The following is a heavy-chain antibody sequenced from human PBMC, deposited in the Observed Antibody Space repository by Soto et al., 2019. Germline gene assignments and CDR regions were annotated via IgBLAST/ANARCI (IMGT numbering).Heavy chain of an antibody. Sequence: QVQLQESGPGLVKPSQTLSLTCTVSGGSISSGGYYWSWIRQHPGKGLEWIGYIYYSGSTYYNPSPKGRVTLSVNTSKTQFSLKLSSVTAADTAVYYCAREEGHYDSSGNHYYYGMDVWGQGTTVTVSS. J-gene: IGHJ6*02. CDR2: IYYSGST. CDR1: GGSISSGGYY. V-gene: IGHV4-31*03. CDR3: AREEGHYDSSGNHYYYGMDV. D-gene: IGHD3-22*01.